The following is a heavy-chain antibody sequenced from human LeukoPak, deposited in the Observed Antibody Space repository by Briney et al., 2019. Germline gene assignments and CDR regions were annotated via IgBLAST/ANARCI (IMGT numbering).Heavy chain of an antibody. J-gene: IGHJ4*02. V-gene: IGHV1-18*01. CDR3: ARRTADYGDYGIDY. Sequence: ASVKVSCKASGYTFTSYGISWVRQAPGQGLEWMGWISAYNGNTNYAQKLQGRVTVTTDTSTGTAYMELSRLRSDDTAVYYCARRTADYGDYGIDYWGQGTLVTVSS. D-gene: IGHD4-17*01. CDR2: ISAYNGNT. CDR1: GYTFTSYG.